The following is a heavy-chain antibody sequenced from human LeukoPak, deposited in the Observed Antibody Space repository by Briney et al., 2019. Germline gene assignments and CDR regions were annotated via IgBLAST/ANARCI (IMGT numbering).Heavy chain of an antibody. CDR1: GGSISSSSYY. J-gene: IGHJ5*02. CDR2: IYYSGST. D-gene: IGHD6-13*01. Sequence: TPSETLSLTCTVSGGSISSSSYYWGWIRQPPGKGLEWIGSIYYSGSTYYNPSLKSRVTISVDTSKNQFSLKLSSVTAADTAVYYCARASGAAAGGNWFGPWGQGTLVTVSS. V-gene: IGHV4-39*07. CDR3: ARASGAAAGGNWFGP.